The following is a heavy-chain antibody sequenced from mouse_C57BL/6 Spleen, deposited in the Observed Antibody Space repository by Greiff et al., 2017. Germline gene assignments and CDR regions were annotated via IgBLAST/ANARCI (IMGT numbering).Heavy chain of an antibody. V-gene: IGHV2-2*01. CDR1: GFSFTSYG. Sequence: VQRVESGPGLVQPSQSLSITCTVSGFSFTSYGVHWVRQSPGKGLEWLGVIWSGGSTDYNAAFISRLSISKDNSKSQVFFKMNSLQADDTAIYYCARRRDYNGNSLYAMDYWGQGTSVTVSS. D-gene: IGHD1-1*01. J-gene: IGHJ4*01. CDR3: ARRRDYNGNSLYAMDY. CDR2: IWSGGST.